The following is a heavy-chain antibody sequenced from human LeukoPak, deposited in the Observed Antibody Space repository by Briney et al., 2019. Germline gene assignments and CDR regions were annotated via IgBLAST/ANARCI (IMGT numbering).Heavy chain of an antibody. V-gene: IGHV3-53*01. CDR2: IYSGGST. Sequence: GGSLRLSCAASGFTVSSNYMSWVRQAPGKGLEWVSVIYSGGSTYYADSVKGRFTVSRDNSKNTLYLQMNSLRAEDTAVYYCARGWDGDGFDPWGQGTLVTVSS. J-gene: IGHJ5*02. D-gene: IGHD4-17*01. CDR1: GFTVSSNY. CDR3: ARGWDGDGFDP.